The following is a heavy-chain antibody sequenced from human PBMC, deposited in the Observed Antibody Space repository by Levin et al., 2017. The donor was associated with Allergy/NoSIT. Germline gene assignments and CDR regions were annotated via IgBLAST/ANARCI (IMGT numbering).Heavy chain of an antibody. D-gene: IGHD2-8*02. Sequence: GGSLRLSCAASGFTFSSYWMSWVRQAPGKGLEWVANIKQDGTEKFYVDSVKGRLTTSKDNAKNSVDLYMTSLRVEDSAVYYCARNWRSAFDIWGQGTMVTVSS. CDR2: IKQDGTEK. V-gene: IGHV3-7*01. J-gene: IGHJ3*02. CDR3: ARNWRSAFDI. CDR1: GFTFSSYW.